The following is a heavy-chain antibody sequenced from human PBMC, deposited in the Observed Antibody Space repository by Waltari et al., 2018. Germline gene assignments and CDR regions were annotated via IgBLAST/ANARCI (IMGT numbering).Heavy chain of an antibody. CDR2: INHSGSS. V-gene: IGHV4-34*01. J-gene: IGHJ4*02. CDR1: GGSFSGYY. Sequence: QVQLQQWGAGLLKPSETLSLTCAVYGGSFSGYYWSWIRQPPGKGLEWIGEINHSGSSNDNPSLKSRVTISVDTSKNQVSLKLSAVTAADTAVYYCARSTGYWGQGTLVTVSS. CDR3: ARSTGY.